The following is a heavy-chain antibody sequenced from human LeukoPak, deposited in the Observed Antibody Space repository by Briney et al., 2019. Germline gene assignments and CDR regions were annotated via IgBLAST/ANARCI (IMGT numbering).Heavy chain of an antibody. J-gene: IGHJ4*02. CDR3: ARAPYGSGSYYKN. CDR2: INTNTGNP. V-gene: IGHV7-4-1*02. D-gene: IGHD3-10*01. CDR1: GGTFSSYA. Sequence: ASVKVSCKASGGTFSSYAISWVRQAPGQGLGWMGWINTNTGNPTYAQGFTGRFVFSLDTSVSTAYLQISSLKAEDTAVYYCARAPYGSGSYYKNWGQGTLVTVSS.